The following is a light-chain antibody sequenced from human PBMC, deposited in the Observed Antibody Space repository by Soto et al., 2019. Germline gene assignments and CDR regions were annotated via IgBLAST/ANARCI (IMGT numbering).Light chain of an antibody. CDR2: DVS. CDR1: SSDVGGYNY. V-gene: IGLV2-11*01. Sequence: QSVLTQPRSVSGSPGQSVTISCTGTSSDVGGYNYVSWYQQHPGKAPKLMIYDVSKRPSGVPDRFSGYKSGNTASLTISGLHAEDEADYYCCSYVGRFVVFGGGTKLTVL. J-gene: IGLJ2*01. CDR3: CSYVGRFVV.